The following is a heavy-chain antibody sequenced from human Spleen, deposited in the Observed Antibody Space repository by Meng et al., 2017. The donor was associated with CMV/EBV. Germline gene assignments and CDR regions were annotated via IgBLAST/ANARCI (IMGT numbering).Heavy chain of an antibody. D-gene: IGHD3-3*01. CDR2: INANSGDT. CDR3: ARVTDFWSTPWGFDP. Sequence: ASVKVSCKASGYTFIGYDLHWVRQAPGQGLEWMGWINANSGDTNYAVKFQGRVTMTRDTSITTAYMELSSLRSDDTAFYYCARVTDFWSTPWGFDPWGQGTLVTVSS. V-gene: IGHV1-2*02. J-gene: IGHJ5*01. CDR1: GYTFIGYD.